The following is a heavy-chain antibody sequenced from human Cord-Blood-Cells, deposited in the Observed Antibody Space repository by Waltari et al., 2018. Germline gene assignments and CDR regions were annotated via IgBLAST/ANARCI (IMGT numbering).Heavy chain of an antibody. Sequence: QVQLQQWGAGLLKPSETLSLTCAVYGGSFSGYYWSWIRQPPGKGLEWIGEINHSGSTNSNPSLKSRVTISVDTSKNQFSLKLSSVTAADTAVYYCARVEEYYDFWSGYNSALFDYWGQGTLVTVSS. D-gene: IGHD3-3*01. V-gene: IGHV4-34*01. CDR3: ARVEEYYDFWSGYNSALFDY. J-gene: IGHJ4*02. CDR2: INHSGST. CDR1: GGSFSGYY.